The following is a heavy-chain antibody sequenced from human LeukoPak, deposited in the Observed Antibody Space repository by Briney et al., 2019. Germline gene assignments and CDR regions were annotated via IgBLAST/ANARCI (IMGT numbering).Heavy chain of an antibody. CDR1: GDSISSYY. D-gene: IGHD3-22*01. Sequence: SSETLSLTCTVSGDSISSYYWSWIRQPPGKGLEWIGYIFYSGSTNSNPSLKSRVSISLDTSKNQFSLKLSSVTAADTAVYYCATRRGDSSGYIYWGQGTLVTVSS. V-gene: IGHV4-59*08. CDR3: ATRRGDSSGYIY. J-gene: IGHJ4*02. CDR2: IFYSGST.